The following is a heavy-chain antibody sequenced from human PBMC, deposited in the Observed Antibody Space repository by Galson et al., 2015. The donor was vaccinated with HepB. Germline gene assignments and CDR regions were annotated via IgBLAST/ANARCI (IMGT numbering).Heavy chain of an antibody. Sequence: RPSCAASGFTFAAYTMHWVRQIPGKGLGWVSGISWSSETIHYQESTKGRSTIPRYIPKKPPYLQMNSLRAEDTAFYYCVKDISQWLVDSKGFWGQGTLVTVSS. CDR3: VKDISQWLVDSKGF. D-gene: IGHD6-19*01. CDR2: ISWSSETI. CDR1: GFTFAAYT. J-gene: IGHJ4*02. V-gene: IGHV3-9*01.